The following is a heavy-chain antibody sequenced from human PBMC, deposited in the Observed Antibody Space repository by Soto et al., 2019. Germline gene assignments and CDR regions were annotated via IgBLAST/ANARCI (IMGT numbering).Heavy chain of an antibody. Sequence: ASVKVSCKASGYTFTSYAMHWVRQAPGQGLEWMGGIIPIFGTANYAQKFQGRVTITADESTSTAYMELSSLRSEDTAVYYCARDVYYFDYWGQGTLVTVSS. CDR1: GYTFTSYA. J-gene: IGHJ4*02. CDR3: ARDVYYFDY. CDR2: IIPIFGTA. V-gene: IGHV1-69*13.